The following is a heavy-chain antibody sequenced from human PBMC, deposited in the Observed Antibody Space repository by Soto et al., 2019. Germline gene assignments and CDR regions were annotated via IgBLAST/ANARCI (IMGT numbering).Heavy chain of an antibody. V-gene: IGHV4-59*01. J-gene: IGHJ4*02. Sequence: SETLSLTCTVSGGSLSGYYWSWIRQPPGKGLEWIGDFYSSGSPHHNPSLKNRVSISEDRSKNEFSLKLSSVTAADTAIYYCAREFYYDSSGIGLDSWGQGTLVTISS. CDR1: GGSLSGYY. D-gene: IGHD3-22*01. CDR2: FYSSGSP. CDR3: AREFYYDSSGIGLDS.